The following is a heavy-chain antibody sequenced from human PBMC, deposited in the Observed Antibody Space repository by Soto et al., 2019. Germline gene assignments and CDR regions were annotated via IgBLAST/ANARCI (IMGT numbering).Heavy chain of an antibody. V-gene: IGHV3-23*01. Sequence: EVQLLEAGGGLVQPGGSLRLSCAASGFSFRDYGMSWVRQAPGKGLEWLSAIIGIGDTAYYADSVRGRFTISRDNSKNTLYLQVNDLGAEDTAIYYCAKDYDYGDALPFDYGGHGTLVTFSS. CDR1: GFSFRDYG. J-gene: IGHJ4*01. CDR2: IIGIGDTA. CDR3: AKDYDYGDALPFDY. D-gene: IGHD4-17*01.